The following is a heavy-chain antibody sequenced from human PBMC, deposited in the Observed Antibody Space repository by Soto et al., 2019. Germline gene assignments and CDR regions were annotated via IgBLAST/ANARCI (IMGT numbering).Heavy chain of an antibody. D-gene: IGHD2-21*02. Sequence: PSETLSLTCTVSGGSISSSSYYWGWIRQPPGKGLEWIGSIYYSGSTYYNPSLKSRVTISVDTSKNQFSLKLSSVTAADTAVYYCARSIVVVTALDYCGQGTLVTVSS. CDR2: IYYSGST. CDR3: ARSIVVVTALDY. V-gene: IGHV4-39*01. CDR1: GGSISSSSYY. J-gene: IGHJ4*02.